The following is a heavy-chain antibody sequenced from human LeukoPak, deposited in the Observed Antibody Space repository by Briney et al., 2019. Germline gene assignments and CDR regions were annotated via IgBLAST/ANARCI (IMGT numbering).Heavy chain of an antibody. Sequence: PGGSLRLSCAASGFTFSSYGMHWVRQAPGKGLEWVGVIWYDGRNKQYADSVKGRFTISRDNSKNTLFLQMNSLRAEDTAVYYCARGETNWFYSWGQGTLVTVSS. J-gene: IGHJ5*01. CDR1: GFTFSSYG. V-gene: IGHV3-33*01. CDR3: ARGETNWFYS. CDR2: IWYDGRNK.